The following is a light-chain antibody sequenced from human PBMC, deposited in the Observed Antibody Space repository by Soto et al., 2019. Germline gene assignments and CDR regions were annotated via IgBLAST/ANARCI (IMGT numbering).Light chain of an antibody. J-gene: IGKJ4*01. CDR1: QSISTY. V-gene: IGKV1-39*01. Sequence: DIQMTQSPSSLSASVGCRVTITCRASQSISTYLNWYQQKPGKAPKLLIYYASSLQSGVPSRFSGSGSGTDFTLTINTLQPEDFATYYCQQGYSTPLTFGGGTKVEVE. CDR3: QQGYSTPLT. CDR2: YAS.